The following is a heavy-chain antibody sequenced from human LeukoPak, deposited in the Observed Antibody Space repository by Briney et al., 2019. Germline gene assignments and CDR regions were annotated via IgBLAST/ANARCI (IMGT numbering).Heavy chain of an antibody. CDR1: GGSITSTNY. Sequence: SGTLSLTCGVSGGSITSTNYWTGVRQPPGKGLEWIGEVNLQGSTNYNPSLMGRVAISVDMSENHISLQLTSVTAADTAVYYCARGGGPYRPLDYSGQGTLVTVSS. J-gene: IGHJ4*02. V-gene: IGHV4-4*02. CDR2: VNLQGST. CDR3: ARGGGPYRPLDY.